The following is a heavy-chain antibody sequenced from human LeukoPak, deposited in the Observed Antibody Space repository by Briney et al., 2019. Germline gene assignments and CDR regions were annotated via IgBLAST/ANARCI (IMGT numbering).Heavy chain of an antibody. Sequence: SETLSLTCTVSGGSISSYYWSWIRQPAGKGLEWIGRIYTSGSPNYNPSLKSRVTMSVGTSKNRCSLKRSSVTAADTAVYDCARDVGGSGVDWGQGTLVTVSS. CDR1: GGSISSYY. CDR3: ARDVGGSGVD. V-gene: IGHV4-4*07. J-gene: IGHJ4*02. D-gene: IGHD6-25*01. CDR2: IYTSGSP.